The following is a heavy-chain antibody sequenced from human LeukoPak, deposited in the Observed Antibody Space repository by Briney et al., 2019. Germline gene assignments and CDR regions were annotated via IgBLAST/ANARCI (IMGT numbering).Heavy chain of an antibody. V-gene: IGHV1-46*01. CDR2: INPSGGST. D-gene: IGHD3-22*01. J-gene: IGHJ3*02. Sequence: ASVKVSCKASRYTFTSYYMHWVRQAPGQGLEWMGIINPSGGSTSYAQKFQGRVTMTRDMSTSTVYMELSSLRSEDTAVYYCASASRNYYDSRGTDAFDIWGQGTMVTVSS. CDR1: RYTFTSYY. CDR3: ASASRNYYDSRGTDAFDI.